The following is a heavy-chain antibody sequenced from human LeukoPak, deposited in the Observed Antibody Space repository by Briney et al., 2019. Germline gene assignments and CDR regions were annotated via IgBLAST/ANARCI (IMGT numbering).Heavy chain of an antibody. CDR3: ARANWNYDY. CDR2: ISYDGSNK. D-gene: IGHD1-1*01. Sequence: GGSLRLSCAASGFTFSSYGMHWVRQAPGKGLEWVAVISYDGSNKYYADSVKGRFTISRDNSKNTLYLQMNSLRAEDTAVYYCARANWNYDYWGQGTLVTVSS. V-gene: IGHV3-30*03. J-gene: IGHJ4*02. CDR1: GFTFSSYG.